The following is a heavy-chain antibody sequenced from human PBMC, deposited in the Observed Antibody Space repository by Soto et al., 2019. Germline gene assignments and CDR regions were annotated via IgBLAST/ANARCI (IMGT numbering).Heavy chain of an antibody. CDR2: VYYSGTT. CDR1: GGSIRNGDYY. J-gene: IGHJ4*02. D-gene: IGHD1-26*01. Sequence: PSETLSLTCTVSGGSIRNGDYYWGWIRPPPGKGLEWIGYVYYSGTTYSHPSLNSRVSISVDTSENPFSLRLSSVTAADTAVYYCVTVHLVGAAYSFDYWGPGTLVTVSS. CDR3: VTVHLVGAAYSFDY. V-gene: IGHV4-30-4*01.